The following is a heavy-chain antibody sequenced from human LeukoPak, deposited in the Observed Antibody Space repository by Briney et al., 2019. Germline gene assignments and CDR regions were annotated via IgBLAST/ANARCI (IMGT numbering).Heavy chain of an antibody. CDR1: GFTFSSYW. D-gene: IGHD6-13*01. J-gene: IGHJ6*02. Sequence: GGSVRLSCAASGFTFSSYWMSWVRQAPGKGLEWVANIRQDGSEKYYVDSVKGRFTISRDNAKNSLYLQMNSLRAEDTAVYYCARKSSSSWYALPTGGMDVWGQGTTVTVSS. V-gene: IGHV3-7*05. CDR3: ARKSSSSWYALPTGGMDV. CDR2: IRQDGSEK.